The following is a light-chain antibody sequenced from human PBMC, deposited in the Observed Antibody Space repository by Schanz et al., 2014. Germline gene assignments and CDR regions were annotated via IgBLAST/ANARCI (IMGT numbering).Light chain of an antibody. J-gene: IGKJ1*01. CDR3: QHYNSYPWT. CDR1: QSISSW. V-gene: IGKV1-5*01. CDR2: DVF. Sequence: DIQMTQSPSTLSASVGDRVTITCRASQSISSWLAWYQQKPGKAPKVLIYDVFSLESGVPSRFSGSGSGTEFTLTISSLQPDDFASYYCQHYNSYPWTFGQGTKVEIK.